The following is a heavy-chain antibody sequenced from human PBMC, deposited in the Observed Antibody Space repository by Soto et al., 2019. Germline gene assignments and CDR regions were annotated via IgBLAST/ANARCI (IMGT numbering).Heavy chain of an antibody. D-gene: IGHD3-3*02. V-gene: IGHV3-30*18. CDR1: GFTFSSFG. CDR3: AKLQIRGCGAFSDMDV. J-gene: IGHJ6*02. Sequence: QVQLVESGGGVVQPGRSLRLSCAASGFTFSSFGMHWVRQAPGKGREWLSLISYDGSNLYHGDSVKGRFTISRDSSKNMWYLQMNSLRVNDTAVYYCAKLQIRGCGAFSDMDVWGQGTTVTVSS. CDR2: ISYDGSNL.